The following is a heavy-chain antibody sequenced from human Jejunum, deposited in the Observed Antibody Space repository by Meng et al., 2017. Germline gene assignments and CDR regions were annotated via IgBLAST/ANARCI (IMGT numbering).Heavy chain of an antibody. Sequence: EVQLVESGGGLVQPGGSRRLSCAASGFTFSHYWMHWVRQAPGKGLVWVSRINNDGSTTNYADSVKGRFSISRDNAKNTVYLQMNSLRAEDTAVYYCARETGGNYNFDYWGQGTLVTVSS. V-gene: IGHV3-74*01. CDR3: ARETGGNYNFDY. J-gene: IGHJ4*02. D-gene: IGHD1-7*01. CDR2: INNDGSTT. CDR1: GFTFSHYW.